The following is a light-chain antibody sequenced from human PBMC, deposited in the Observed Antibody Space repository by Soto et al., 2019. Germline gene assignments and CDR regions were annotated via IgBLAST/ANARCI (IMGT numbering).Light chain of an antibody. J-gene: IGKJ4*01. V-gene: IGKV3D-15*01. Sequence: EIVMTQSPATLSMCPGERATLSCRASQRIVTHLAWYQQRPGQAPRLLIFGASTRATGIPARVSGRLSGTDFTLIISSLQAEVSAVYWCQQDNDWPLTFGGGTKVEIK. CDR2: GAS. CDR1: QRIVTH. CDR3: QQDNDWPLT.